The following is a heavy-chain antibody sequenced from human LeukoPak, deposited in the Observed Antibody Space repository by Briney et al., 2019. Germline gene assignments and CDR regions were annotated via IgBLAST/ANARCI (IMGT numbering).Heavy chain of an antibody. D-gene: IGHD3-22*01. CDR2: ISGSGGST. V-gene: IGHV3-23*01. Sequence: PGGSLRLSCAASGFTFSSYAMSWVRQAPGKGLEWVSAISGSGGSTYYADSVKGRFTISRDNSKNTLYLQMNSLRAEDTAVYYCAKVLTVYYYDSSGYWDYWGQGTLVTVSS. J-gene: IGHJ4*02. CDR3: AKVLTVYYYDSSGYWDY. CDR1: GFTFSSYA.